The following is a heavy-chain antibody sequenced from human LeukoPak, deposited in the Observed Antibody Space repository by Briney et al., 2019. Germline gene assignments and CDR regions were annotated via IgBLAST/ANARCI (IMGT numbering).Heavy chain of an antibody. D-gene: IGHD1-26*01. V-gene: IGHV4-61*02. CDR3: AREHPIYSGSYKIDY. CDR2: IYTSGST. J-gene: IGHJ4*02. CDR1: GGSISSGSYY. Sequence: PSETLSLTCTVSGGSISSGSYYWSWIRQPAGKGLEWIGRIYTSGSTNYNPSLKSRVTISVDTSKNQFSLKLSSVTAADTAVYYCAREHPIYSGSYKIDYWGQGTLVTVSS.